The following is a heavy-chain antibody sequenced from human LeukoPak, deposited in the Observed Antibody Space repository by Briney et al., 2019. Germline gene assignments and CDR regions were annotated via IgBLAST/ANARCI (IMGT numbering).Heavy chain of an antibody. CDR1: GFTSSSYA. Sequence: GGSLRLSCAASGFTSSSYAMHWVRQAPGKGLEWVAVISYDGSNKYYADSVKGRFTISRDNSKNTLYLQMNSLRAEDTAVYYCARARAAAGTPFDYWGQGTLVTVSS. CDR2: ISYDGSNK. CDR3: ARARAAAGTPFDY. J-gene: IGHJ4*02. D-gene: IGHD6-13*01. V-gene: IGHV3-30*04.